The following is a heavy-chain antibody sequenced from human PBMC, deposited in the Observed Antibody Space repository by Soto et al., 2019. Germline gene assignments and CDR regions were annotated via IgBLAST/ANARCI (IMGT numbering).Heavy chain of an antibody. CDR2: MNPNSGNT. V-gene: IGHV1-8*01. CDR1: GYTFTSYD. Sequence: GASVKVSCKASGYTFTSYDINWVRQATGQGLEWMGWMNPNSGNTGYAQKFQGRVTMTRNTSISTAYMELSSLRSEDTAVYYCASNPPENYYMDVSGKGTTVTVSS. CDR3: ASNPPENYYMDV. J-gene: IGHJ6*03.